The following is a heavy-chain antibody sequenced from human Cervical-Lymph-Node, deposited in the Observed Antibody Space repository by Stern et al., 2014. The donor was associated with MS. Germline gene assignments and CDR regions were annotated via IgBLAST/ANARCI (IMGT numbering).Heavy chain of an antibody. J-gene: IGHJ5*02. D-gene: IGHD1-14*01. V-gene: IGHV5-51*01. CDR2: IYPGTSDT. CDR3: ARHGGPNWNHEAHNWFDP. Sequence: EMQLVESGAEVKKPGESLKISCKGSEYNFNTHWIAWVRQMPGKGLEWLGNIYPGTSDTRYNPSLQGQVSISADKSITTAYLHLSSLKASDSAMYYCARHGGPNWNHEAHNWFDPWGQGTLVTVSS. CDR1: EYNFNTHW.